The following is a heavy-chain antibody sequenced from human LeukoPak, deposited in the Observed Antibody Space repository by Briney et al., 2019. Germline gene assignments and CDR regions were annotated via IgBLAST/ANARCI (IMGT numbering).Heavy chain of an antibody. V-gene: IGHV3-48*02. CDR1: GFTFSSFA. CDR2: IGTRSNPI. J-gene: IGHJ4*02. Sequence: GGSLRLSCAASGFTFSSFAMNWVRQAPGMGLEWISYIGTRSNPIYYADSVKGRFAISRDDAKNSLYLQMNSLRDEDTAVYFCAREARGSGRDFDYWGQGILVTVSS. D-gene: IGHD1-26*01. CDR3: AREARGSGRDFDY.